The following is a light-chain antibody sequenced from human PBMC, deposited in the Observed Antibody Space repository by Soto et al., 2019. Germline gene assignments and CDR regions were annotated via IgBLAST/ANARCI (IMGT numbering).Light chain of an antibody. V-gene: IGKV1-39*01. CDR1: QSISSY. Sequence: IQINQSQSSLSASVGDRVTITCRASQSISSYLNWYQQKPGKAPKLLIYAASSLQSGVPSRFSGSGSGTDFTLTISSLQPEDFATYYCQQSYSTLTFGGGTKVDIK. J-gene: IGKJ4*01. CDR3: QQSYSTLT. CDR2: AAS.